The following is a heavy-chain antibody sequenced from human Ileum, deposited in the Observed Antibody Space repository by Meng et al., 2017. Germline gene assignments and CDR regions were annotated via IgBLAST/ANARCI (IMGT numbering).Heavy chain of an antibody. J-gene: IGHJ4*02. Sequence: VELVESGGGLVVPGGALRLSCAASGFTFNNYWMHWVRQAPGKGLVWVSRINMDSSRTVYAESVKGRFTISRDNAKNMVYLQMNGLRAEDTAVYYCAGERWEKSYAWWGQGTLVTVSS. CDR2: INMDSSRT. V-gene: IGHV3-74*01. CDR3: AGERWEKSYAW. CDR1: GFTFNNYW. D-gene: IGHD1-26*01.